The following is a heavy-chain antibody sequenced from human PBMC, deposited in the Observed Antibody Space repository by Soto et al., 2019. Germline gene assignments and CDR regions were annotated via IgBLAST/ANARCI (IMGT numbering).Heavy chain of an antibody. J-gene: IGHJ4*02. CDR2: ISGSDGKT. CDR3: ARWSYLDY. Sequence: DVQLWESGGGLVQPGGSLRLSCAASGFSFGSYALSWVRQAPGKGLEWVSTISGSDGKTFYADAVKGRFSISRDTSHNTLYLQMNSLRADDTAIYYCARWSYLDYWGQGTRVTVSS. D-gene: IGHD3-3*01. CDR1: GFSFGSYA. V-gene: IGHV3-23*01.